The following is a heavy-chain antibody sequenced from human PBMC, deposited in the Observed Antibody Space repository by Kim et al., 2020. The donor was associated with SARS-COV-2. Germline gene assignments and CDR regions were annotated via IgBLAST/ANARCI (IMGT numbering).Heavy chain of an antibody. D-gene: IGHD3-10*01. CDR3: ARGTMVRGEKSGFDY. Sequence: PSLQSRVTISVDTSKNQFSLKLSSVTAADTAVYYCARGTMVRGEKSGFDYWGQGTLVTVSS. V-gene: IGHV4-34*01. J-gene: IGHJ4*02.